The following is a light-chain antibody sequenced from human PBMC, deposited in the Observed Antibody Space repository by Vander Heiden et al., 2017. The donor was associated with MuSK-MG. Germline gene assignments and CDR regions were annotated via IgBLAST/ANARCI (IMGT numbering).Light chain of an antibody. CDR3: QQSYSTPYT. V-gene: IGKV1-39*01. CDR2: AAS. J-gene: IGKJ2*01. CDR1: QSISTF. Sequence: IHMTQSPSSLSASVGDTVTVTCRTSQSISTFLNWYQQKPGEAPKVLIFAASSLQSGVPSRFGGSGSGTDFTLTISSLQPEDFATYYCQQSYSTPYTFGQGTKLEIK.